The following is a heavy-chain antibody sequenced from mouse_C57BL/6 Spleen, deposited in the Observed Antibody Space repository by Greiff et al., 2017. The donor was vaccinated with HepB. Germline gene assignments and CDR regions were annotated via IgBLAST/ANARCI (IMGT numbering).Heavy chain of an antibody. CDR2: INYDGSST. CDR1: GFTFSDYY. V-gene: IGHV5-16*01. CDR3: AREGDYDGGVDY. J-gene: IGHJ2*01. Sequence: EVQLVESEGGLVQPGRSMKLSCTASGFTFSDYYMAWVRQVPEKGLEWVANINYDGSSTYYLDSLKSRFIISRDNAKNILYLQMSSLKSEDTATYYCAREGDYDGGVDYWGQGTTLTVSS. D-gene: IGHD2-4*01.